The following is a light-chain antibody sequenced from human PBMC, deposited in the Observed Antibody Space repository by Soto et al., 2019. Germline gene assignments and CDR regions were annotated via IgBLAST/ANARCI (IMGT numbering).Light chain of an antibody. CDR1: SSNIGNNY. J-gene: IGLJ2*01. Sequence: QSVLTQPPSVSAAPGQKVTISCSGSSSNIGNNYVSWYQQIPGTAPKLHIYENNRRPSGIPDRFSGSKSGTLATLGITGLQTGDEADYYCGTWDSSLSAVVFGGGTKLTVL. CDR2: ENN. CDR3: GTWDSSLSAVV. V-gene: IGLV1-51*02.